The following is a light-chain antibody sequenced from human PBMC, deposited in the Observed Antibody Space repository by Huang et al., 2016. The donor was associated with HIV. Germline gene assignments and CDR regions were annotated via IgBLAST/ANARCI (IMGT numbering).Light chain of an antibody. J-gene: IGKJ2*01. Sequence: AIQLTQSPSSLSTFVGDRVTITCRASQGISNSFAWYQQKPGKAPRLLIYGASTLQSGVPSRFRGSGSGTDFNLIIDSLQPEDFATYYCQQFNSYPYTFGQGTKLEIK. CDR1: QGISNS. V-gene: IGKV1-13*02. CDR3: QQFNSYPYT. CDR2: GAS.